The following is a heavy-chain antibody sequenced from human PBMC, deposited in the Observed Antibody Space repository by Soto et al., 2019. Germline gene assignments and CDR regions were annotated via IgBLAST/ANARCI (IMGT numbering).Heavy chain of an antibody. CDR3: ARPPMGFWSGYNFDY. CDR2: INAGNGNT. J-gene: IGHJ4*02. D-gene: IGHD3-3*01. CDR1: GYTFTSYA. Sequence: ASVKVSCKASGYTFTSYAMHWVRQAPGQRLEWMGWINAGNGNTKYSQKFQGRVTITRDTSASTAYMELSSLRSEDTAVYYCARPPMGFWSGYNFDYWGQGTLVTVSS. V-gene: IGHV1-3*01.